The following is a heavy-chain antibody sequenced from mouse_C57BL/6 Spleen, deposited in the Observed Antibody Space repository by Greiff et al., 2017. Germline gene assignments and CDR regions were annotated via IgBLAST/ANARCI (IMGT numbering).Heavy chain of an antibody. CDR1: GYAFRSSW. V-gene: IGHV1-82*01. Sequence: QVQLQQSGPELVKPGASVKISRKASGYAFRSSWMNWVKQRPGKGLEWIGRIYPGDGDTNYNGKFKGKATLTADKSSSTAYMQLSILTSEDSAVYFCAYCNSVLHAMDYWGQGTSVTVSS. D-gene: IGHD2-1*01. J-gene: IGHJ4*01. CDR3: AYCNSVLHAMDY. CDR2: IYPGDGDT.